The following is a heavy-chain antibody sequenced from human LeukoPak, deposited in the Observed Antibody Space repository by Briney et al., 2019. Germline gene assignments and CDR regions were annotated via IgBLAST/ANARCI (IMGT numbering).Heavy chain of an antibody. J-gene: IGHJ6*02. V-gene: IGHV3-23*01. CDR3: AKVAAAYYYYYYGMDV. CDR2: ISGSGGST. D-gene: IGHD6-13*01. Sequence: GGPLRLSCAASGFTVSSNYMTWVRQAPGKGLEWVSAISGSGGSTYYADSVKGRFTISRDNSKNTLYLQMNSLRAEDTAVYYCAKVAAAYYYYYYGMDVWGQGTTVTVSS. CDR1: GFTVSSNY.